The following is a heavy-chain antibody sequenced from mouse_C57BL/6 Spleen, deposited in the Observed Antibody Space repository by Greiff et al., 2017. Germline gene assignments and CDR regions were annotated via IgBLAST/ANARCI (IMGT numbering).Heavy chain of an antibody. Sequence: QVQLQQPGAELVKPGASVKISCKASGYAFSSYWMNWVKQRPGKGLEWIGRIYPADGDTNYNEKFKGKATLTVDKSSSTASMQLSSLTSADSAVYYCENHDGNYPYWGQGTMVTVAS. CDR3: ENHDGNYPY. CDR1: GYAFSSYW. D-gene: IGHD2-1*01. J-gene: IGHJ3*01. V-gene: IGHV1-80*01. CDR2: IYPADGDT.